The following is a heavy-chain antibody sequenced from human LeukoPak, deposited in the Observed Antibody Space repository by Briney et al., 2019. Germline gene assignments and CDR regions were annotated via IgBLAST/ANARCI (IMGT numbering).Heavy chain of an antibody. D-gene: IGHD3-22*01. CDR1: GGALSSNSYY. CDR2: FYFNGGA. Sequence: PSETPFPTRTGPGGALSSNSYYLGRVPPPPREGLGWVWAFYFNGGAYYNPSLKSRVTISVDTSKNQFSLKLSSVTAADTAVYYCAKVSYFDSSGSRSYYYYYYMDVWGKGTTVTISS. CDR3: AKVSYFDSSGSRSYYYYYYMDV. J-gene: IGHJ6*03. V-gene: IGHV4-39*05.